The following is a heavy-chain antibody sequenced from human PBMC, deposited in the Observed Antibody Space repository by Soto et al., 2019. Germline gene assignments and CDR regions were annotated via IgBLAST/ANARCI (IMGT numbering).Heavy chain of an antibody. D-gene: IGHD2-8*01. CDR2: ISAYNGNT. CDR1: GYTFTSYG. Sequence: QVQLVQSGAEVKKPGASVKVSCKASGYTFTSYGISWVRQAPGQGREWMGWISAYNGNTNYAQKLQGRVTMTTDTSTSTAYMELRSLRSDDTAVYYCARIVLMVYAPDYYYMDVWGKGTTVTVSS. V-gene: IGHV1-18*01. J-gene: IGHJ6*03. CDR3: ARIVLMVYAPDYYYMDV.